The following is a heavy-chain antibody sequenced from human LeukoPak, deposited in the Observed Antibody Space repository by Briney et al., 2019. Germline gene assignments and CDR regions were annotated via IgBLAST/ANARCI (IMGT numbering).Heavy chain of an antibody. CDR1: GGSISSGDYY. J-gene: IGHJ4*02. CDR2: IYYSGST. Sequence: MPSQTLSLTCTVSGGSISSGDYYWSWIRQPPGKGLEWIGYIYYSGSTYYNPSLKSRVTISVDTSKNQFSLKLSSVTAADTAEYYCARGDFWSGSIDYWGQGTLVTVSS. CDR3: ARGDFWSGSIDY. V-gene: IGHV4-30-4*08. D-gene: IGHD3-3*01.